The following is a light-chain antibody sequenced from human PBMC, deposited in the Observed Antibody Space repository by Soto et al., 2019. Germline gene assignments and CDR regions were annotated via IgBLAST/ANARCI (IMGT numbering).Light chain of an antibody. J-gene: IGKJ5*01. CDR2: GAS. Sequence: EIVMTQSPATLSVSPGERATLSCRASQSVSSNLAWYQQKPGQAPRLLIYGASTRATGIPARFSGSGSGTDFTLTISSREPEDFAVYYCQQRSNWPPITFGQGTRLEIK. CDR3: QQRSNWPPIT. CDR1: QSVSSN. V-gene: IGKV3-11*01.